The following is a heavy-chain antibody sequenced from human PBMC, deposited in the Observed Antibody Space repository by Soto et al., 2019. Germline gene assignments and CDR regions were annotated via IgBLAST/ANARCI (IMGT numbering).Heavy chain of an antibody. CDR2: ISYGVSNK. J-gene: IGHJ5*01. Sequence: GGSLRLSCAASGFTFSSYDMHWVRQAPGKGLEWVGVISYGVSNKYYADSVKGRFTVSRDNSKNTLYLQMNSLRTEDTAVYYCAKGSSWFESWGQGTLVTVSS. CDR3: AKGSSWFES. V-gene: IGHV3-30*18. D-gene: IGHD6-13*01. CDR1: GFTFSSYD.